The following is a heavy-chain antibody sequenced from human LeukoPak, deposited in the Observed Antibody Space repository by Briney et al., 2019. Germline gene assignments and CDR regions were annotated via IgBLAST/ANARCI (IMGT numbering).Heavy chain of an antibody. CDR3: ARDKVGATGDYYYYYMDV. Sequence: SETLSLTCAVYGGSFSGYYWSWIRQPPGKGLGWIGEINNSGSTNYNPSLKSRVTISVDTSKNQFSLKLSSVTAADTAVYYCARDKVGATGDYYYYYMDVWGKGTTVTVSS. J-gene: IGHJ6*03. CDR1: GGSFSGYY. CDR2: INNSGST. D-gene: IGHD1-26*01. V-gene: IGHV4-34*01.